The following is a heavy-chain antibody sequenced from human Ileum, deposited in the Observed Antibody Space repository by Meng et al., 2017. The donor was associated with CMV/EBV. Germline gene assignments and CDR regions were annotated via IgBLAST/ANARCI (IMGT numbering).Heavy chain of an antibody. D-gene: IGHD3-3*01. CDR2: IESDGSKT. V-gene: IGHV3-74*01. J-gene: IGHJ5*01. CDR1: GFTFSRFW. CDR3: VRGTYFEFLSGDVELGFDP. Sequence: GESLKISCAASGFTFSRFWMHWVRQAPGKGLLWVSDIESDGSKTGYADFVKGRFSISRDNAKNTLYLQMNSLRVEDSAMYYCVRGTYFEFLSGDVELGFDPWGQGTLVTVSS.